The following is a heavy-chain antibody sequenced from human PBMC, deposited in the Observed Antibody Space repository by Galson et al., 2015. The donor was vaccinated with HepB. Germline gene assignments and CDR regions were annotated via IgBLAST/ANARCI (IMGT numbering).Heavy chain of an antibody. CDR3: GRSRDGYNPDY. Sequence: SLRLSCAASGFTFSSYGMHWVRQAPGKGLEWVAVIWYDGSNKYYADSVKGRFTISRDDSKKTAYLQMNSLKTEDTAVYYCGRSRDGYNPDYWGQGILVTVSS. J-gene: IGHJ4*02. CDR2: IWYDGSNK. D-gene: IGHD5-24*01. V-gene: IGHV3-33*01. CDR1: GFTFSSYG.